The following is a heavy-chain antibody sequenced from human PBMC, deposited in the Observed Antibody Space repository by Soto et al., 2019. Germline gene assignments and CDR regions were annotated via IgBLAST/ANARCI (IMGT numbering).Heavy chain of an antibody. CDR3: ARYQKGPFDY. Sequence: KASETLSLTCTVSGGSISSGDYYWSWIRQPPGKGLEWIGYIYYTGSTYYNPSLKSRLTISVDTSKNQFSLKLTSVTAADTAVYFCARYQKGPFDYWGQGTLVTVS. CDR1: GGSISSGDYY. D-gene: IGHD2-2*01. CDR2: IYYTGST. V-gene: IGHV4-30-4*01. J-gene: IGHJ4*02.